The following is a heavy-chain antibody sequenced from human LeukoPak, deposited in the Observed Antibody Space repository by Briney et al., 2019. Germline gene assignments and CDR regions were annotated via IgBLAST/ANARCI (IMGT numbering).Heavy chain of an antibody. J-gene: IGHJ6*02. D-gene: IGHD3-10*01. V-gene: IGHV5-51*01. CDR2: IYPGDSDT. CDR3: VKGFSGTYYGIDV. CDR1: GYNYIGYW. Sequence: GESLKISCKGSGYNYIGYWIAWVRQMPGEGLEWIDIIYPGDSDTRYSPSFEGQVTISADKSISTAYLQWSSLKASDSAIYYCVKGFSGTYYGIDVWGQGTTVTVSS.